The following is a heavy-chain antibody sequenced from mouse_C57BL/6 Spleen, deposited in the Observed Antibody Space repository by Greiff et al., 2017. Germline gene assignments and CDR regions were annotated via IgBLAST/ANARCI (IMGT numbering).Heavy chain of an antibody. D-gene: IGHD6-5*01. CDR3: ARPYANYWYFDV. V-gene: IGHV1-52*01. J-gene: IGHJ1*03. CDR2: IDPSDSET. CDR1: GYTFTSYW. Sequence: QVQLQQPGAELVRPGSSVKLSCKASGYTFTSYWMHWVKQRPIQGLEWIGNIDPSDSETHYNQKFKDKATLTVDKSSSPAYMQLSSLTSEDSAVYYCARPYANYWYFDVWGTGTSVTVSS.